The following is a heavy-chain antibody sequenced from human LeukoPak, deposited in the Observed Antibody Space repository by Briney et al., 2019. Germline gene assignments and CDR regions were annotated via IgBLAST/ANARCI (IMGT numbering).Heavy chain of an antibody. CDR3: AKSRESYRDAFDI. V-gene: IGHV3-23*01. J-gene: IGHJ3*02. CDR1: GFTFSSYA. CDR2: ISGSGGST. D-gene: IGHD5-18*01. Sequence: HPGGSLRLSCAASGFTFSSYAMSWVRQAPGKGLECVSTISGSGGSTYYADSVKGRFTISRDNSKNTLYLQMNSLRAEDTAVYYCAKSRESYRDAFDIWGQGTMVTVSS.